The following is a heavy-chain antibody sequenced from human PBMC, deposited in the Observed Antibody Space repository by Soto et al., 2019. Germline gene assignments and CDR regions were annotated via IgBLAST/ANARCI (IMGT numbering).Heavy chain of an antibody. Sequence: SETLSLTCTVSGGSMTSSSSYWGWIRQPPGKGLEWIGTIYYSGSTYYNQSLKSRVTISVDTSKNQFSLKLSSLTAADSAVYSCARPQYNWNSRLDIWGQGALVTVSS. D-gene: IGHD1-20*01. CDR2: IYYSGST. CDR3: ARPQYNWNSRLDI. V-gene: IGHV4-39*01. CDR1: GGSMTSSSSY. J-gene: IGHJ4*02.